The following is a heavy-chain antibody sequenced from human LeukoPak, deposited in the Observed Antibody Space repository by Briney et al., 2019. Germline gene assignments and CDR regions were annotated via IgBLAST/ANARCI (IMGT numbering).Heavy chain of an antibody. CDR1: ESTFSSYA. J-gene: IGHJ4*02. CDR3: AKAARITIFGVVIHPFDY. V-gene: IGHV3-23*01. Sequence: GGSLRLSCAASESTFSSYAMSWVRQAPGKGLEWVSAISGSGGSTYYADSVKGRFTISRDNSKNTLYLQMNSLRAEDTAVYYCAKAARITIFGVVIHPFDYWGQGTLVTVSS. D-gene: IGHD3-3*01. CDR2: ISGSGGST.